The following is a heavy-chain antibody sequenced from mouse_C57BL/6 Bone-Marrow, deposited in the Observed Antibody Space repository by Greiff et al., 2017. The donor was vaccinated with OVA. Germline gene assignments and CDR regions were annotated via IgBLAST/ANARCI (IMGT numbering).Heavy chain of an antibody. V-gene: IGHV5-16*01. CDR3: ARDRSNWKYFDV. D-gene: IGHD2-5*01. J-gene: IGHJ1*03. CDR2: INYDGSST. Sequence: EVQLQESAGGLVQPGSSMKLSCTASGFTFSDYYMAWVRQVPEKGLEWVANINYDGSSTYYLDSLKSRFIISRDNAKNILYLQMSSLKSEDTATYYCARDRSNWKYFDVWGTGTTVTVSS. CDR1: GFTFSDYY.